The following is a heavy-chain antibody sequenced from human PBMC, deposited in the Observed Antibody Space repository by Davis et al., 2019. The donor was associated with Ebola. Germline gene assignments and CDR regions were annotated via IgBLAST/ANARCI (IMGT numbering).Heavy chain of an antibody. CDR3: TTPGGQDSGYDVFDI. J-gene: IGHJ3*02. V-gene: IGHV3-23*01. D-gene: IGHD5-12*01. Sequence: GGSLRLSCTVSGFTFSTYAMSWVRQAPGKGLEWVSGISGSGSNTYYADPVRGRFTTSRDNSKSTLYLQMSSLRAEDTALYYGTTPGGQDSGYDVFDIWGQGTMVTVSS. CDR1: GFTFSTYA. CDR2: ISGSGSNT.